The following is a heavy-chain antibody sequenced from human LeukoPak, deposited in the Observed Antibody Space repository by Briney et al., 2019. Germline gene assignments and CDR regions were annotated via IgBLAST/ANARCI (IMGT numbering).Heavy chain of an antibody. D-gene: IGHD1-14*01. CDR3: ARRREPEI. Sequence: PSETLSLTCTVSGGSISSYYWSWIRQPPGKGLEWIGYIYYSGSTNYNPSLKSRVTISVDTSKNQFSLKLSSVTAADTAVYYCARRREPEIWGQGTMVTVSS. J-gene: IGHJ3*02. CDR1: GGSISSYY. CDR2: IYYSGST. V-gene: IGHV4-59*01.